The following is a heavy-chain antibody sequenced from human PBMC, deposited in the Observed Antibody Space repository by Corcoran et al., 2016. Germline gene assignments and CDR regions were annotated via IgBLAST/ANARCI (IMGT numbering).Heavy chain of an antibody. CDR1: GFTFSNAW. D-gene: IGHD4-17*01. CDR2: IKSKTDGGTT. J-gene: IGHJ4*02. V-gene: IGHV3-15*01. CDR3: TTESRDYGDSVGGFDY. Sequence: EVQLVESGGGLVKPGGSLRLSCAASGFTFSNAWMSWVRQAPGKGLEWVGRIKSKTDGGTTDYAAPGKGRFTISRDDSKNTLYLQMNSLKTEDTSVYYGTTESRDYGDSVGGFDYWGQGTLVTVSS.